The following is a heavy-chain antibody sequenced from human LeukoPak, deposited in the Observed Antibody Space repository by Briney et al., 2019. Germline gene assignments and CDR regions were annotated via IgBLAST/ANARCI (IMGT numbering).Heavy chain of an antibody. CDR1: GYTFTSYD. CDR3: ARGLRQLVWFDP. Sequence: GASVKVSCKASGYTFTSYDINWVRQATGQGLEWVGWMNPNSGNTGYAQKFQGRVTMTRNTSISTAYMELSSLRSEDTAVYYCARGLRQLVWFDPWGQGTLVTVSS. CDR2: MNPNSGNT. D-gene: IGHD6-6*01. J-gene: IGHJ5*02. V-gene: IGHV1-8*01.